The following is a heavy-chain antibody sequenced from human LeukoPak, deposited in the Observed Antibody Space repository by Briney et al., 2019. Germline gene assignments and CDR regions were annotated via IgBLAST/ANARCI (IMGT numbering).Heavy chain of an antibody. Sequence: GGSLRLSCAASGFTFSSYSMNWVRQAPGKGLEWVSSISSSSSYIYYADSVKGRFTISRDNAKNSLYLQMNSLRAEDTAVYYCARDEVPAAAWAYYFDYWGQGTLVTVSS. V-gene: IGHV3-21*01. CDR3: ARDEVPAAAWAYYFDY. J-gene: IGHJ4*02. CDR1: GFTFSSYS. CDR2: ISSSSSYI. D-gene: IGHD2-2*01.